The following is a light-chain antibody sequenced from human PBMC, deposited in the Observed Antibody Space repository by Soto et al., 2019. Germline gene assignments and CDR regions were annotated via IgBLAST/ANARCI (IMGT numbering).Light chain of an antibody. V-gene: IGKV3-11*01. J-gene: IGKJ4*01. CDR1: RSVSGC. Sequence: EIVLTQSPATLSLSPGERATLSCRASRSVSGCVAWYQQKPGQLPRLLIYDASDRATGIPPRSSGSGSGTDFTPPISSLQPDDCVVSYYQQHCNCPPVTFGGGTKVEIK. CDR3: QQHCNCPPVT. CDR2: DAS.